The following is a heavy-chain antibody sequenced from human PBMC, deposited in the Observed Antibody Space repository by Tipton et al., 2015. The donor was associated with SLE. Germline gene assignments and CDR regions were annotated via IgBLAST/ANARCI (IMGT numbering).Heavy chain of an antibody. CDR3: ATGIVAAGPGDGFDV. D-gene: IGHD6-19*01. J-gene: IGHJ3*01. V-gene: IGHV1-24*01. CDR2: FDREDGET. CDR1: EHRFTDLS. Sequence: VQLVQSGAEVKKPGVSVKVSCNVSEHRFTDLSIHWVRQSPGKGIEWMGGFDREDGETIYAQKFKGRVTMTEDTSTDTTFMELRSLTSHDTAVYYCATGIVAAGPGDGFDVWGLGTLVTVSS.